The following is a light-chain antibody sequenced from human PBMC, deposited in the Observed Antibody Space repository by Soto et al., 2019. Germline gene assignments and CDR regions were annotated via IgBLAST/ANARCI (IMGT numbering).Light chain of an antibody. V-gene: IGKV1-8*01. Sequence: AIRMTQAPSSLSASTGDRVTITCRASQGISSHLAWYQQKPGKAPKLLIYAASTLQSGVPSRFSGSGSGTDFTLSISCLQSEDFATYYCQQYDSYPLTFGGGTKVEIK. J-gene: IGKJ4*01. CDR2: AAS. CDR3: QQYDSYPLT. CDR1: QGISSH.